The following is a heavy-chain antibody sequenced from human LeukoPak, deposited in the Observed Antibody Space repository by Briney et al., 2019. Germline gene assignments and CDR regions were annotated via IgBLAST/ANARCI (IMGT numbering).Heavy chain of an antibody. CDR1: GFTFSSYE. CDR3: ARSEDIVATFDY. D-gene: IGHD5-12*01. J-gene: IGHJ4*02. CDR2: ISSSGSTI. V-gene: IGHV3-48*03. Sequence: GGSLRLSCAASGFTFSSYEMNWVRQAPGKGLEWVSYISSSGSTIYYAVSVKGRFTISRDNAKNSLYLQMNSLRAEDTAVYYCARSEDIVATFDYWGQGTLVTVSS.